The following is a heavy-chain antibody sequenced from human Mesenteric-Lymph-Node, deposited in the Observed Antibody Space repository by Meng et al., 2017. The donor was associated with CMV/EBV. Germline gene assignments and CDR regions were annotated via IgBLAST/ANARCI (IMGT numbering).Heavy chain of an antibody. CDR2: VYSGGST. V-gene: IGHV3-66*01. CDR1: GFTFSSYW. J-gene: IGHJ4*02. Sequence: GESLKISCAASGFTFSSYWMHWVRQAPGKGLEWVSVVYSGGSTDYADSVKGRFTIARDNSKNTLSLQMNSLRAEDTAVYYCARGTQSLDYWGQGTLVTVSS. CDR3: ARGTQSLDY.